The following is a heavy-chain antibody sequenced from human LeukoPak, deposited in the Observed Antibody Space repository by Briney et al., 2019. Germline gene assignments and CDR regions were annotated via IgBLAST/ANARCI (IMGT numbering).Heavy chain of an antibody. D-gene: IGHD1-26*01. Sequence: SETLSLTCTVSGVSISSSSYYWGWIRQPPGKGLEGIGSIYYSGSTYYNPSLKSRVTISVDTSNNQFSLKLSSVTAADSAEYYCARIGVVGATTNPPSFDYWGQGTLVTVSS. CDR3: ARIGVVGATTNPPSFDY. CDR1: GVSISSSSYY. J-gene: IGHJ4*02. CDR2: IYYSGST. V-gene: IGHV4-39*01.